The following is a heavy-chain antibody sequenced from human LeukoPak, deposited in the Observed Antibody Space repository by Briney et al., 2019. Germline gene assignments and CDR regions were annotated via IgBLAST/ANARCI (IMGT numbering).Heavy chain of an antibody. CDR2: INPSGDNT. CDR3: ARGPHRRTYDRDNWFDP. V-gene: IGHV1-46*01. J-gene: IGHJ5*02. Sequence: ASVKVSCKASGGTFSNYAISWVRQAPGQGLEWMGIINPSGDNTNYAQKFQGRVTMTRDMSTTTVYMELSSLRSEDTAVYYCARGPHRRTYDRDNWFDPWGQGTLVTVSS. CDR1: GGTFSNYA. D-gene: IGHD3-3*01.